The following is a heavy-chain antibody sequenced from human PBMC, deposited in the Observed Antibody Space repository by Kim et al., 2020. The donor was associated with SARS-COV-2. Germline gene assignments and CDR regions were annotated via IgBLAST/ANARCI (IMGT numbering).Heavy chain of an antibody. Sequence: GGSLRLSCAASGLTFSDYWVNWVRQAPGKGLEWVANIKQDGSETNYVDSVKGRFTLSRDNAKNLVFLEVNTLTADDSAVYFCAAGSGWLIDFWGQGTLVTVSS. V-gene: IGHV3-7*05. CDR3: AAGSGWLIDF. J-gene: IGHJ4*02. D-gene: IGHD6-19*01. CDR2: IKQDGSET. CDR1: GLTFSDYW.